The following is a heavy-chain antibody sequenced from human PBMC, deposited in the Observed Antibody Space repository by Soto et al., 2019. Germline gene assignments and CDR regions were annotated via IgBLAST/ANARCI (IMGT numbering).Heavy chain of an antibody. V-gene: IGHV4-30-4*01. Sequence: SETLSLTCTVSGGSISSGDYYWSWIRQPPEKGLEWIGYIYYSGSTYYNPSLKSRVTISVDTSKNQFSMKLSSATAADTVVFYCATLRGLGEVSPYFDSWGQGRMVTVSS. J-gene: IGHJ4*02. CDR1: GGSISSGDYY. CDR3: ATLRGLGEVSPYFDS. CDR2: IYYSGST. D-gene: IGHD2-8*01.